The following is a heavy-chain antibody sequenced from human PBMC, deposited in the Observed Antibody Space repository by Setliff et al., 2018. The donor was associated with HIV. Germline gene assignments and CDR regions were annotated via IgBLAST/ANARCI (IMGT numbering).Heavy chain of an antibody. CDR2: IYYTGRT. J-gene: IGHJ5*02. Sequence: SETLSLTCTVSGGSISSYDYNWGWIRQPPGKGLEWIANIYYTGRTYYKPSLKSRVTISVDTSKNQFSLKVTSLTAADTAVYYCARYRRGAEWFDPWGQGTLVTVSS. D-gene: IGHD1-26*01. CDR3: ARYRRGAEWFDP. V-gene: IGHV4-39*01. CDR1: GGSISSYDYN.